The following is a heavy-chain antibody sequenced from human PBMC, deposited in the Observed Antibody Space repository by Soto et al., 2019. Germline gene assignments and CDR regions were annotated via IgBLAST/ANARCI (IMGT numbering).Heavy chain of an antibody. D-gene: IGHD3-9*01. Sequence: GGSLRLSCAASGFTFSSYGMHWVRQAPGKGLEWVAVIWYDGSNKYYADSVKGRFTISRDNSKNTLYLQMNSLRAEDTAVYYCARGDGLRYNSHAFDIWGQGTMVTVSS. V-gene: IGHV3-33*01. CDR2: IWYDGSNK. CDR3: ARGDGLRYNSHAFDI. CDR1: GFTFSSYG. J-gene: IGHJ3*02.